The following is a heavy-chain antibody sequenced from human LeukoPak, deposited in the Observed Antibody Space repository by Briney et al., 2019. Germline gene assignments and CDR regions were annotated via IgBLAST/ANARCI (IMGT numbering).Heavy chain of an antibody. Sequence: NPGGSLRLSCAASGFTFSDYYMSWIRQAPGKGLEWVSYISSSGSTIYYADSVKGRFTISRDNAKNSLYLQMNSLRAEDTAVYYCARDPKWELLSRGHVFDYWGQGTLVTVSS. D-gene: IGHD1-26*01. CDR1: GFTFSDYY. CDR2: ISSSGSTI. V-gene: IGHV3-11*01. CDR3: ARDPKWELLSRGHVFDY. J-gene: IGHJ4*02.